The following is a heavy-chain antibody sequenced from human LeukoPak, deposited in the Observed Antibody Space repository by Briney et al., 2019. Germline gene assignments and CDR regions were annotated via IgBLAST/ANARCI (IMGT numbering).Heavy chain of an antibody. Sequence: SDSLSLTCTVSGGSISNYYWSWIRLPPRKRLEWIGYLSKSGNTNYSPSLKSRVTIFGDTSKNQFFLKQRFVTGAGTAGYYCARARYVNSFYAFDIWGQGTLVTVSS. V-gene: IGHV4-59*07. CDR2: LSKSGNT. CDR1: GGSISNYY. CDR3: ARARYVNSFYAFDI. D-gene: IGHD3-9*01. J-gene: IGHJ3*02.